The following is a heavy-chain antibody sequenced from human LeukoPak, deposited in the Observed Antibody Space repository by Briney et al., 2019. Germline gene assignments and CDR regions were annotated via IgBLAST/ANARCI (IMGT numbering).Heavy chain of an antibody. D-gene: IGHD3-22*01. J-gene: IGHJ4*02. CDR2: IYSGGST. CDR1: GFTVSSNY. V-gene: IGHV3-53*01. Sequence: PGGSLRLSCAASGFTVSSNYMSWVRQAPGRGLEWVSVIYSGGSTYYADSVKGRFTISRDNSKNTLYLQMNSLRAEDTAVYYCARHDSSGNRRDYWGQGTLVTVSS. CDR3: ARHDSSGNRRDY.